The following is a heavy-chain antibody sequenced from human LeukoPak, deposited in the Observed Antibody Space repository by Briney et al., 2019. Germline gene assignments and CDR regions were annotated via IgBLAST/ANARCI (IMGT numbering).Heavy chain of an antibody. Sequence: PGRSLRLSCAASGFTFSSYAMHWVRQAPGKGLEWVAVISYDGSNKYYADSVKGRFTISRDNSKNTLYLQMNSLRAEDTAVYYCARDYGDYVNGQGMDVWGKGTTVTVSS. CDR1: GFTFSSYA. V-gene: IGHV3-30*04. CDR2: ISYDGSNK. J-gene: IGHJ6*04. D-gene: IGHD4-17*01. CDR3: ARDYGDYVNGQGMDV.